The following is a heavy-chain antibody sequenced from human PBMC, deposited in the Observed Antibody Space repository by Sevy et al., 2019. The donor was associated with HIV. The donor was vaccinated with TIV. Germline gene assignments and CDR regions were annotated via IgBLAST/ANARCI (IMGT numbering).Heavy chain of an antibody. V-gene: IGHV4-39*01. J-gene: IGHJ3*02. Sequence: SETLSLTCTVSGGSISSSSYYWGWIRQPPGKGLEWIGSIYYSGSTYYNPSLKSRVTISVDTSKNQFSLKPSSVTAADTAAYYCARHSGIAVAGTPGDDAFDIWGQGTMVTVSS. CDR2: IYYSGST. CDR1: GGSISSSSYY. D-gene: IGHD6-19*01. CDR3: ARHSGIAVAGTPGDDAFDI.